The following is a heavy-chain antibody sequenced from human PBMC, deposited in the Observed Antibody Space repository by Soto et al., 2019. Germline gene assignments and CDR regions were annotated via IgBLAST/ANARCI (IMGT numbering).Heavy chain of an antibody. Sequence: SETLSLRYTVSGDSGSSLGFYCAWIRQPPGKGLEWVGSIHYSGSTYYSWPLKSRGSISVDTSKNQLSLRLTFVTAADTAVHYCARARSYDGHMVTHYYTDVWGDGTPVTVSS. V-gene: IGHV4-39*01. CDR1: GDSGSSLGFY. J-gene: IGHJ6*03. D-gene: IGHD1-1*01. CDR3: ARARSYDGHMVTHYYTDV. CDR2: IHYSGST.